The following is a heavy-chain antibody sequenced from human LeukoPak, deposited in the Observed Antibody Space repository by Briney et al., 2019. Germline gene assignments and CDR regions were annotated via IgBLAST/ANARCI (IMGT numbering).Heavy chain of an antibody. CDR1: GFTFSSYA. Sequence: GGSLRLSCAASGFTFSSYAMSWVRQAPGKGLEWVSAISGSGGSTYYADSVKGRVTISRDNSKNTLYLQMNSLRAEDTAVYYCANAQQVAMVAEYYFDYWGQGTLVTVSS. D-gene: IGHD5-18*01. V-gene: IGHV3-23*01. J-gene: IGHJ4*02. CDR3: ANAQQVAMVAEYYFDY. CDR2: ISGSGGST.